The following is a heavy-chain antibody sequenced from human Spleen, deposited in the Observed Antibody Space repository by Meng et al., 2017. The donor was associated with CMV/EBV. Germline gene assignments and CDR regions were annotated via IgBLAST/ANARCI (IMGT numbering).Heavy chain of an antibody. J-gene: IGHJ4*02. CDR2: ISYNGNTI. D-gene: IGHD7-27*01. CDR3: ARDNNWGPDY. Sequence: GESLKISCAASGFTFSDYYMSWIRQAPGKGLEWVSYISYNGNTIFYRDSLKGRFTVSRDNAKNSLYLEMDSLRPEDTAIYYCARDNNWGPDYWGQGTLVTVSS. CDR1: GFTFSDYY. V-gene: IGHV3-11*01.